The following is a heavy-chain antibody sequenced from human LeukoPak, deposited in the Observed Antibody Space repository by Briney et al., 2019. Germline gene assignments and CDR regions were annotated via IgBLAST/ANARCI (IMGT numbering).Heavy chain of an antibody. V-gene: IGHV3-21*01. CDR3: ARITPSAIGY. CDR1: GFTFSSYS. Sequence: GGSLRLSCAASGFTFSSYSMNWVRQAPGKGLEWVSSISSSSSYIYYADSVKGRFTIPRDNAMNSLYLQMNSLRAEDTAVYYCARITPSAIGYWGQGTLVTVSS. D-gene: IGHD1-14*01. CDR2: ISSSSSYI. J-gene: IGHJ4*02.